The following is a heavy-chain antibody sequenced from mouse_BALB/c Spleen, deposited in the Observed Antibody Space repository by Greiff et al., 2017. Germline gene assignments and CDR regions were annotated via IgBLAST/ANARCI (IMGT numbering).Heavy chain of an antibody. J-gene: IGHJ1*01. Sequence: EVQGVESGPELVKPGASVKMSCKASGYTFTSYVMHWVKQKPGQGLEWIGYINPYNDGTKYNEKFKGKATLTSDKSSSTAYMELSSLTSEDSAVYYCARFYGDGYYRWYFDVWGAGTTVTVSS. CDR3: ARFYGDGYYRWYFDV. V-gene: IGHV1-14*01. CDR2: INPYNDGT. D-gene: IGHD2-3*01. CDR1: GYTFTSYV.